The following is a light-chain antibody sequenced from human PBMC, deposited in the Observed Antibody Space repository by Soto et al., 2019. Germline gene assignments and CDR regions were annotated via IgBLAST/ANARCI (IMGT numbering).Light chain of an antibody. V-gene: IGKV3-15*01. CDR1: QSVSRN. J-gene: IGKJ3*01. CDR2: GAS. CDR3: QQYSNWPPIFT. Sequence: EMVMTQSPATLSVSPGERATLSCRASQSVSRNLAWYQQKPGQAPRLLIYGASTRATGIPARFSGSGSGTEFTLTISSLQSEDFAVYYCQQYSNWPPIFTFGPGTKVDIK.